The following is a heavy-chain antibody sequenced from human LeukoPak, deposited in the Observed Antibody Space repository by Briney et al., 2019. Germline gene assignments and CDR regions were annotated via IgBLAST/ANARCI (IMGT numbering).Heavy chain of an antibody. V-gene: IGHV4-39*01. Sequence: SETLSLTCTVSGDSISSTNYYWGWIRQPPGKGLEWIGSIYYSGSTYYNPSLESRVTISVDTSKNQFSLKLSSVTAADTAVYYCARVLRGGLEYFDYWGQGALVTVSS. CDR2: IYYSGST. J-gene: IGHJ4*02. CDR3: ARVLRGGLEYFDY. CDR1: GDSISSTNYY.